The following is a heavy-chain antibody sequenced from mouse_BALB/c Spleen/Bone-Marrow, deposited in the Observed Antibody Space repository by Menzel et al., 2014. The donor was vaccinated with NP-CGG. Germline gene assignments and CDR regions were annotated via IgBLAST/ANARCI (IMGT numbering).Heavy chain of an antibody. CDR2: IDPANGNT. D-gene: IGHD1-1*01. J-gene: IGHJ2*01. CDR3: VSYYYRNYFDS. V-gene: IGHV14-3*02. CDR1: GFNIKDTY. Sequence: EVQLQQSGAELVKPGASVKLSCTASGFNIKDTYMHWVKQRPEQGLEWIGRIDPANGNTKYDPKFQGKATITADTSSNTAYLQLSSLTSEDTAVYYCVSYYYRNYFDSWGQGTTLTVSS.